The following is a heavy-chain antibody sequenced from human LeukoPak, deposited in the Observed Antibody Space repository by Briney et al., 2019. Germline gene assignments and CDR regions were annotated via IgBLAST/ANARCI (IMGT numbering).Heavy chain of an antibody. CDR3: ARDGVRGSYYYYYYMDV. Sequence: ASVKVSCKASGYTLTGYYMHWVRQAPGQGLEWMRWINPNSGGTNYAQKFQGRVTMTRDTSISTAYMELSRLRSDDTAVYYCARDGVRGSYYYYYYMDVWGKGTTVTISS. D-gene: IGHD3-10*01. CDR1: GYTLTGYY. V-gene: IGHV1-2*02. CDR2: INPNSGGT. J-gene: IGHJ6*03.